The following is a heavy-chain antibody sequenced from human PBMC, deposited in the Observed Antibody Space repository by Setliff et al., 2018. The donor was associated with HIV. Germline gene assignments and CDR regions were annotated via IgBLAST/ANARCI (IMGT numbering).Heavy chain of an antibody. J-gene: IGHJ3*02. V-gene: IGHV1-18*01. CDR2: ISAYNGNT. D-gene: IGHD1-1*01. Sequence: ASVKVSCKASAYTFTSYGISWLRQAPGQGLEWMGWISAYNGNTNYAQKLQGSVTMTTDTSTSTAYMELRSLRSDDTAVYFCARMRVFLGTTGTRRVDAFDIWGQGTMVTVSS. CDR1: AYTFTSYG. CDR3: ARMRVFLGTTGTRRVDAFDI.